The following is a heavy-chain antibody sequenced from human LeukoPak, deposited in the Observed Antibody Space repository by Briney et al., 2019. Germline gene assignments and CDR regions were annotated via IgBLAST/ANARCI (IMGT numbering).Heavy chain of an antibody. Sequence: SETLSLTCTVSGGSISSYYWSWIRQPPGKGLEWIGYIYYSGSTNYNPSLKSRVTISVDTSKNQFSLKLSSVTAADTAVYYCARGGVAVGIDYWGQGTLVTVSS. CDR2: IYYSGST. J-gene: IGHJ4*02. D-gene: IGHD6-19*01. V-gene: IGHV4-59*01. CDR3: ARGGVAVGIDY. CDR1: GGSISSYY.